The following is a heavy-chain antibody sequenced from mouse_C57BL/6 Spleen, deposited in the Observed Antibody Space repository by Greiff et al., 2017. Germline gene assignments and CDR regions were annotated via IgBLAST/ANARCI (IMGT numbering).Heavy chain of an antibody. D-gene: IGHD2-5*01. CDR3: AIIYYSNLYAMDY. CDR1: GYTFTSYW. Sequence: VQLQQPGAELVMPGASVKLSCKASGYTFTSYWMHWVKQRPGQGLEWIGRIHPSDSDTNYNQKFKGKATLTVDKSSSTAYMQLSSLTSEDSAVYYCAIIYYSNLYAMDYWGQGTSVTVSS. V-gene: IGHV1-74*01. CDR2: IHPSDSDT. J-gene: IGHJ4*01.